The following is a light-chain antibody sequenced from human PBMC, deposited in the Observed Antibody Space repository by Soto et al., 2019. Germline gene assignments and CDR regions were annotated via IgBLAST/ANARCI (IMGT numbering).Light chain of an antibody. CDR1: ISDIGGYNY. J-gene: IGLJ2*01. CDR2: EVS. CDR3: SSYTSSSTSYVV. V-gene: IGLV2-14*01. Sequence: QSALTQPASVSGSPGQSITISCTGTISDIGGYNYVSWYQQHPGKAPKLMIYEVSNRPSGVSNRFSGSKSGNTASLTISGLQAEDEADYYCSSYTSSSTSYVVFGGGTKLTVL.